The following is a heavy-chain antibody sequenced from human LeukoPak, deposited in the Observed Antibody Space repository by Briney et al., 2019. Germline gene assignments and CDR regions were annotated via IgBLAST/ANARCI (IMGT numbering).Heavy chain of an antibody. CDR3: ARLKRGSPDY. D-gene: IGHD3-16*01. J-gene: IGHJ4*02. V-gene: IGHV4-59*08. CDR1: GGSISSYY. CDR2: TYYSGTT. Sequence: WESLSLAWTVAGGSISSYYRSWGRQPAGKGLEWIGYTYYSGTTNSNPPPKSRVTISVDTSKNQFSLKLSSVTAADTAVYYCARLKRGSPDYWGQGTLVTVSS.